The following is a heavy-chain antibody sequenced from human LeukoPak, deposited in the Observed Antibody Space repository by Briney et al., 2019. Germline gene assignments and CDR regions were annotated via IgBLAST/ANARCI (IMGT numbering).Heavy chain of an antibody. CDR2: INHSGST. Sequence: SETLSLTCAVYGGSFSGYYWSWIRQPPGKGLEWIGEINHSGSTNYNPSLKSRVTISVDTSKNQFSLKLSSVTAADTAVYYCARGPPGVGATWSRLNAFDYWGQGTLVTVSS. D-gene: IGHD1-26*01. J-gene: IGHJ4*02. CDR3: ARGPPGVGATWSRLNAFDY. CDR1: GGSFSGYY. V-gene: IGHV4-34*01.